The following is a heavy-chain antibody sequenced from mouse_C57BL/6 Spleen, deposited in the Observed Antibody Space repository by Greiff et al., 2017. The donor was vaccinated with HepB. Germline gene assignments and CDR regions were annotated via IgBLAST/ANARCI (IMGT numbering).Heavy chain of an antibody. V-gene: IGHV1-62-2*01. Sequence: QVQLQQPGAELVKPGASVKLSCKASGYTFPEYTIHWVKRRSGQGLEWIGRFYPGSGSIKYNEKFKDKATLTADKSSSPAYMELSRLTSEDSAVYCCARHEDLFPDYWGQGTSVTVSS. CDR1: GYTFPEYT. CDR3: ARHEDLFPDY. D-gene: IGHD6-2*01. CDR2: FYPGSGSI. J-gene: IGHJ4*01.